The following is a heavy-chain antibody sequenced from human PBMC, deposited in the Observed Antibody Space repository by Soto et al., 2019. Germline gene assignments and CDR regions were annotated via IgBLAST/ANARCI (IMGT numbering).Heavy chain of an antibody. Sequence: SETLSLTCAVYGGSFSGYYWSWIRQPPGKGLEWIGEINHSGSTNYNPSLKSRVTISVDTSKNQFSLKLSSVTAADTAVYYCAREKGSWSLGLYSSYHSMDVWGPGTTVTVSS. J-gene: IGHJ6*02. D-gene: IGHD3-10*01. CDR1: GGSFSGYY. CDR2: INHSGST. V-gene: IGHV4-34*01. CDR3: AREKGSWSLGLYSSYHSMDV.